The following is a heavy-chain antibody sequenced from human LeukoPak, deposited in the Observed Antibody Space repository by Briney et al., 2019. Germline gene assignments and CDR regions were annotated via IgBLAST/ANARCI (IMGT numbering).Heavy chain of an antibody. CDR1: GFTFSYYG. V-gene: IGHV3-30*02. J-gene: IGHJ4*02. CDR3: AKIEGKYQLANIPDS. CDR2: IRYDGSNE. D-gene: IGHD2-2*01. Sequence: GGSLRLSCVASGFTFSYYGMHWVRQAPGKGLEWVAFIRYDGSNEYYAESVKGQFTISRDNSKNTLYLQMNSLRVENTAAYNCAKIEGKYQLANIPDSWGQGTLVTVSS.